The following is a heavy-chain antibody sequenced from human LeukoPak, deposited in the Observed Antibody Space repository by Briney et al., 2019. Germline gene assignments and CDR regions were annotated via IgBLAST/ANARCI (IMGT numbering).Heavy chain of an antibody. J-gene: IGHJ6*03. Sequence: PGGSLRLSCAASGFTLSSYWMHWVRQAPGTGPVWVSYIDNDGTHTAYADPVRGRFTVSRDNAKNMLFLQMNGLRAEDTAIYYCTRGGFDHNMDVWGKGTMVTVSS. CDR1: GFTLSSYW. D-gene: IGHD3-9*01. CDR2: IDNDGTHT. V-gene: IGHV3-74*01. CDR3: TRGGFDHNMDV.